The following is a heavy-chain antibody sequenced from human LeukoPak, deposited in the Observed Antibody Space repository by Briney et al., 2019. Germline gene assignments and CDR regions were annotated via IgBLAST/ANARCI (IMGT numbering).Heavy chain of an antibody. D-gene: IGHD1/OR15-1a*01. CDR1: GFTFTDYG. V-gene: IGHV3-30*02. CDR2: IRYDGSNK. Sequence: GGSLRLSCAASGFTFTDYGMHWARHAPCKGREWVTFIRYDGSNKYYADCAKGRFTISRDNSQNRVYLQMISLRPEDTAVYDCVKYGTGSSPRDLDHWGQGNLVTVSS. J-gene: IGHJ4*02. CDR3: VKYGTGSSPRDLDH.